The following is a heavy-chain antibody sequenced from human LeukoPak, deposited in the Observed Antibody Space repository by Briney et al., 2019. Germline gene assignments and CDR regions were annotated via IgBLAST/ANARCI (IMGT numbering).Heavy chain of an antibody. J-gene: IGHJ4*02. D-gene: IGHD6-13*01. CDR1: GFTFSSYW. V-gene: IGHV3-7*01. CDR2: IKQDGSEK. Sequence: GGSLRLSCAASGFTFSSYWMSWVRQAPGKGLEWVANIKQDGSEKYYADSVKGRFTISRDNAKNSLYLQMNSLRADDTAVYYCARALWQQLVNYWGQGTLVTVSS. CDR3: ARALWQQLVNY.